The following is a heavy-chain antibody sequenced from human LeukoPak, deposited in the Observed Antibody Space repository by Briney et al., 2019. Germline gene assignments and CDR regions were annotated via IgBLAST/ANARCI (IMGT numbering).Heavy chain of an antibody. CDR2: IKSKTDGGTT. CDR1: GFTFSNAW. D-gene: IGHD3-22*01. V-gene: IGHV3-15*07. Sequence: GGSLRLSCAASGFTFSNAWMNWVRQAPGKGLEWVGRIKSKTDGGTTDYAAPVKGRCTISRDDSKNTLYLQMNSLKTEDTAVYYCTTVESPYYYDSSGSLYYFDYWGQGTLVTVSS. CDR3: TTVESPYYYDSSGSLYYFDY. J-gene: IGHJ4*02.